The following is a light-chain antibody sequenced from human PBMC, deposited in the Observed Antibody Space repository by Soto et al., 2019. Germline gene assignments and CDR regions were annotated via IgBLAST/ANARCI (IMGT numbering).Light chain of an antibody. CDR3: QPRINWPYT. V-gene: IGKV3-11*01. J-gene: IGKJ2*01. CDR1: QSVSSY. CDR2: DAS. Sequence: EIVLTQSPATLSLSPGERATLSFRASQSVSSYLAWYQQKPGQAPRLLIYDASNRATGIPARFSGSGSGTGFTLAISSLEPEDFAGYYCQPRINWPYTVVQGTKLEIK.